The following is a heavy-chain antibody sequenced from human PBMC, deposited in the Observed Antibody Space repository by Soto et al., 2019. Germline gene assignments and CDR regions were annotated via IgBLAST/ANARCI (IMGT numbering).Heavy chain of an antibody. CDR1: GFTFSSYA. J-gene: IGHJ3*02. Sequence: GGSLRLSCAASGFTFSSYAMSWVRQAPGKGLEWVSAISGSGGSTYYADSVKGRFTISRDNSKNTLYLQMNSLRAEDTAVHYCAKDSDDYVWGSYRRDAFDIWGQGTMVTVSS. D-gene: IGHD3-16*02. V-gene: IGHV3-23*01. CDR3: AKDSDDYVWGSYRRDAFDI. CDR2: ISGSGGST.